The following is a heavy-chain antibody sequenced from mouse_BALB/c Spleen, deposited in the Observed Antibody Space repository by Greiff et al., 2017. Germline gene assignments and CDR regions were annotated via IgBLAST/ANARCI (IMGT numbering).Heavy chain of an antibody. D-gene: IGHD1-1*01. J-gene: IGHJ4*01. Sequence: QVTLKESGPGILQPSQTLSLTCSFSGFSLSTSGMGVSWIRQPSGKGLEWLAHIYWDDDKRYNPSLKSRLTISKDTSRNQVFLKITSVDTADTATYYCARRGNLLLYAMDYWGQGTSVTVSS. CDR1: GFSLSTSGMG. CDR2: IYWDDDK. CDR3: ARRGNLLLYAMDY. V-gene: IGHV8-12*01.